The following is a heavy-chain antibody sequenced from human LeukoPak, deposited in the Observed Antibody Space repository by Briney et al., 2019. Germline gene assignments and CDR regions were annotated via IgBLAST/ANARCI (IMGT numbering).Heavy chain of an antibody. D-gene: IGHD2-21*01. Sequence: SETLSLTCTVSGGSIRSYFWSWIRQPPGKGLEWIGYVYYSGSTNYNPSLQSRVTISVDTSKNQFSLKLSSVTAADTAMYYCARTYCGTNACPFDHWGQGNLVTVSS. J-gene: IGHJ4*02. CDR3: ARTYCGTNACPFDH. V-gene: IGHV4-59*08. CDR1: GGSIRSYF. CDR2: VYYSGST.